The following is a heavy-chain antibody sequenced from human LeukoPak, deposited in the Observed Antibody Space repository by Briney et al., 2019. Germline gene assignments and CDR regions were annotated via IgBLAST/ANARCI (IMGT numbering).Heavy chain of an antibody. Sequence: GGSLRLSCGASGFTFSSYAMSWVRQAPGEGLEWVSAFSGSGGSTYYADSVKGRFTISRDNSKNTLYLQMNSLRAEDTAVYYCAKDLGTIFGVVITTLYYYYGMDVWGQGTTVTVSS. CDR2: FSGSGGST. D-gene: IGHD3-3*01. CDR1: GFTFSSYA. V-gene: IGHV3-23*01. J-gene: IGHJ6*02. CDR3: AKDLGTIFGVVITTLYYYYGMDV.